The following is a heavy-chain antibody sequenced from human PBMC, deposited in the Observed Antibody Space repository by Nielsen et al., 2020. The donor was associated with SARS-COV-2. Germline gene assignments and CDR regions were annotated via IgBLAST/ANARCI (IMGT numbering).Heavy chain of an antibody. J-gene: IGHJ4*02. CDR2: ISWNSGSI. CDR3: AKDIGERGIVVGPDLGFDY. Sequence: GGSLRLSCAASGFTFDDYAMHWVRQAPGKGLEWVSGISWNSGSIGYADSVKGRFTISRDNAKNSLYLQMNSLRAEDTALYYCAKDIGERGIVVGPDLGFDYWGQGTLVTVSS. CDR1: GFTFDDYA. V-gene: IGHV3-9*01. D-gene: IGHD3-22*01.